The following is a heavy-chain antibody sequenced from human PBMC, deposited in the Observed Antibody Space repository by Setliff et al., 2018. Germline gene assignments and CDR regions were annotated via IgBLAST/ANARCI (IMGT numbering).Heavy chain of an antibody. V-gene: IGHV4-4*08. D-gene: IGHD6-19*01. J-gene: IGHJ4*02. CDR1: GDSMNDNH. Sequence: SETLSLTCNVSGDSMNDNHWTWIRQPPGKGLEWIGYIYTSGGTNYNPSLKSRVTISVDMAKNQFSLKLSSVIAADTAVYYCARGVSSVSWTPRYWGRGILVTVSS. CDR2: IYTSGGT. CDR3: ARGVSSVSWTPRY.